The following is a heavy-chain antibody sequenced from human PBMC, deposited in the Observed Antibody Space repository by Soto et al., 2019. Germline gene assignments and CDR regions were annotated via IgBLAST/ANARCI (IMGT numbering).Heavy chain of an antibody. CDR2: ISAYNGNT. Sequence: GASVKVSCKASGYTFTSYGISWVRQAPGQGLDWMGWISAYNGNTKYAQDLQGRVTMTTDTSTSTAYMELRSLRSDATAVYYCARFSGGSYNTYYFYYAMDVWGQGTTGTVS. CDR3: ARFSGGSYNTYYFYYAMDV. V-gene: IGHV1-18*01. D-gene: IGHD2-15*01. J-gene: IGHJ6*02. CDR1: GYTFTSYG.